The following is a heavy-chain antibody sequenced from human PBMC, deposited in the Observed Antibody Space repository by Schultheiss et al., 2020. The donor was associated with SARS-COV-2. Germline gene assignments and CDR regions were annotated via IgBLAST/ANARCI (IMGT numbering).Heavy chain of an antibody. CDR1: GGSISSSNW. CDR3: ARGHRGFDP. J-gene: IGHJ5*02. Sequence: SETLSLTCAVSGGSISSSNWWSWVRQPPGKGLEWIGEINHSGSTNYNPSLKSRVTISVDTSKNQFSLKLSSVTAADTAVYYCARGHRGFDPWGQGTLVTVSS. CDR2: INHSGST. V-gene: IGHV4-4*02.